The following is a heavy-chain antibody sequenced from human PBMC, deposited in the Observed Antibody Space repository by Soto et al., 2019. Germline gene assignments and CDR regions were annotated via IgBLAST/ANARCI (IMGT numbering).Heavy chain of an antibody. CDR1: GYTFTNYG. D-gene: IGHD4-17*01. J-gene: IGHJ4*02. CDR2: IAVNSGNT. CDR3: ARATTATTYGGY. Sequence: QVHLVQSGAEVKNPGASVKVSCKASGYTFTNYGISWVRQAPGQGLEWMGWIAVNSGNTYSAQKVQGRLTMTTDPSTSTAYMELRSLESDDTAVYYCARATTATTYGGYWGQGTLVTVSS. V-gene: IGHV1-18*01.